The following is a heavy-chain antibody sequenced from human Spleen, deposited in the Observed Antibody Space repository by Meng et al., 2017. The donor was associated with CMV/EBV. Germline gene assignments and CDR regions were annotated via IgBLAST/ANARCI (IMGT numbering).Heavy chain of an antibody. CDR3: ASELPGSSWYYFDY. CDR2: IYTSGST. Sequence: QVPLQESGPGLVKPSETLSLTCTVSGGSISSYYWSWIRQPAGKGLEWIGRIYTSGSTNYNPSLKSRVTMSVDTSKNQFSLKLSSVTAADTAVYYCASELPGSSWYYFDYWGQGTLVTVSS. J-gene: IGHJ4*02. V-gene: IGHV4-4*07. D-gene: IGHD6-13*01. CDR1: GGSISSYY.